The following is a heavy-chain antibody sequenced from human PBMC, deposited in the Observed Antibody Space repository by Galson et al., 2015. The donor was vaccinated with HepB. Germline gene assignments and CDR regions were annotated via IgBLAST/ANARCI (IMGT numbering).Heavy chain of an antibody. J-gene: IGHJ4*02. CDR2: INPNSGGT. CDR3: SATDYYDSSGYYRDY. D-gene: IGHD3-22*01. V-gene: IGHV1-2*04. Sequence: SVKVSCKASGYTFTGYYMHWVRQAPGQGLEWMGWINPNSGGTNYAQKFQGWVTMTRDTSISTAYMELSSLRSEDTAVYYCSATDYYDSSGYYRDYWGQGTLVTVSS. CDR1: GYTFTGYY.